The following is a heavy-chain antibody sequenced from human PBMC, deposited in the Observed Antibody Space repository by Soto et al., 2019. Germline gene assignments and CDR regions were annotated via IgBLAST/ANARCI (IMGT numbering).Heavy chain of an antibody. D-gene: IGHD3-22*01. J-gene: IGHJ4*02. V-gene: IGHV4-39*01. CDR3: ARQHYYDSSGYYTWN. Sequence: PSETLSLTCTVSGGSISSSSYYRGWIRQPPGKGLEWIGSIHYSGSTYYTPSLKNRVTISADTSKNQFSLRLNSVTAADTAVYYCARQHYYDSSGYYTWNWGQGTLVTVSS. CDR1: GGSISSSSYY. CDR2: IHYSGST.